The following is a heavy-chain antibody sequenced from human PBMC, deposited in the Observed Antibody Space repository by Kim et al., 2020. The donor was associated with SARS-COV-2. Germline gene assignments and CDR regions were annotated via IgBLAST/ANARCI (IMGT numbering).Heavy chain of an antibody. CDR2: IYYSGST. V-gene: IGHV4-59*13. J-gene: IGHJ6*02. CDR1: GGSISSYY. Sequence: SETLSLTCTVSGGSISSYYWSWIRQPPGKGLEWIGYIYYSGSTNYNPSLKSRVTISVDTSKNQFSLKLSSVTAADTAVYYCARGVVSKAMTYYYYGMDVWGQGTTVTVSS. D-gene: IGHD3-3*01. CDR3: ARGVVSKAMTYYYYGMDV.